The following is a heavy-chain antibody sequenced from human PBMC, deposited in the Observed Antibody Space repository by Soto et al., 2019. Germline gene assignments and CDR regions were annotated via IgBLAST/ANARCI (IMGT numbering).Heavy chain of an antibody. J-gene: IGHJ4*02. CDR1: GFTFSSDG. Sequence: QVQLVESGGGVVQPGRSLRLSCAASGFTFSSDGMHWVRQAPGKGRAWVAVISDDGSNKYYADSVKGRFTISRDKSKNTLDLQMNSLRAEDRAVYYCAKVTRRYCSSTSCYEYDYWGQGTLVTVSS. CDR2: ISDDGSNK. CDR3: AKVTRRYCSSTSCYEYDY. D-gene: IGHD2-2*01. V-gene: IGHV3-30*18.